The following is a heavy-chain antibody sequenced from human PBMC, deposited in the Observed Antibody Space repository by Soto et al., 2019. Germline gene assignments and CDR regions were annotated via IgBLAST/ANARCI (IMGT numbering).Heavy chain of an antibody. CDR2: IIPIFGTA. Sequence: QVQLVQSGAEVKKPGSSVKVSCKASGGTFSSYAISWVRQAPGQGLEWMGGIIPIFGTANYAQKFQGRVTSNADESTRTAYMELSSLRSEDTAVYYCARDLVGVVAATSYYGMDVWGQGTTVTVSS. V-gene: IGHV1-69*01. CDR1: GGTFSSYA. J-gene: IGHJ6*02. D-gene: IGHD2-15*01. CDR3: ARDLVGVVAATSYYGMDV.